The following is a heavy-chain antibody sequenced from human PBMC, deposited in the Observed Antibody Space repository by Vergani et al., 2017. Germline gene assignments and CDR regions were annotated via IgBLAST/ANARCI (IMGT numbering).Heavy chain of an antibody. CDR2: IYYSGST. D-gene: IGHD3-22*01. CDR1: GGSISSGDYY. Sequence: QVQLQESGPGLVKPSQTLSLTCTVSGGSISSGDYYWSWIRQPPGKGLEWIGYIYYSGSTYYNPSLKSRVTISVDTSKNQFSLKLSSVTAADTAVYYCARSLARYYYDSSGYWGMDYWGQGTLVTVSS. CDR3: ARSLARYYYDSSGYWGMDY. J-gene: IGHJ4*02. V-gene: IGHV4-30-4*01.